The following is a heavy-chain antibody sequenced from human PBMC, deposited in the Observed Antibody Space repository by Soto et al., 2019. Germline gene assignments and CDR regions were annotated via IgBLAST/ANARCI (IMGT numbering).Heavy chain of an antibody. V-gene: IGHV3-23*01. D-gene: IGHD1-1*01. Sequence: EEQLLESGGGLVQPGGSLRLSCAASGFTFGSYAVSWVRQAPGKGLEWVSSISASGGSTYYADSVKGRFTISRDNSKNTLFVQMNSLRVEDTAVYYCAKDRSTSGTTVRFDPWGQGTLVTVSS. J-gene: IGHJ5*02. CDR1: GFTFGSYA. CDR2: ISASGGST. CDR3: AKDRSTSGTTVRFDP.